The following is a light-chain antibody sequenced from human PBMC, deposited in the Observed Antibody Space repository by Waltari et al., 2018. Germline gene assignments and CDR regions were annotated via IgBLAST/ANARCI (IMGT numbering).Light chain of an antibody. CDR3: SAWDGSLSAWV. V-gene: IGLV10-54*01. CDR1: SDNVGNQG. J-gene: IGLJ3*02. Sequence: QAGLTQPPSVSKGLRQAATLTCTGNSDNVGNQGAAWLQQHQGHPPKPLSYRNNNRPSGISERLSASRSGNTASLTITGLQPEDEADDYCSAWDGSLSAWVFGGGTKLTVL. CDR2: RNN.